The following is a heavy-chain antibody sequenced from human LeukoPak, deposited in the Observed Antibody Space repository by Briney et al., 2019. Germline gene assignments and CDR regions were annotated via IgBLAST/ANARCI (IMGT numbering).Heavy chain of an antibody. D-gene: IGHD3-10*01. Sequence: PGRSLRLSCAASGFTFSSYAMHWVRQAPGKGLEWVAVISYDGSNKYYADSVKGRFTISRDNSKNTLYLQMNSLRAEDTAVYYCARDRWYGSGSPFDPWGQGTLVTVSS. CDR1: GFTFSSYA. CDR2: ISYDGSNK. V-gene: IGHV3-30-3*01. J-gene: IGHJ5*02. CDR3: ARDRWYGSGSPFDP.